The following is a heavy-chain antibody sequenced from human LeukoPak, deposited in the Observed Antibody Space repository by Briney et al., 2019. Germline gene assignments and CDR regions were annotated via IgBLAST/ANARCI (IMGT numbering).Heavy chain of an antibody. J-gene: IGHJ6*03. CDR3: ARGIRFDFWSGYSSYYYYMDV. D-gene: IGHD3-3*01. CDR2: MNPNSGNT. V-gene: IGHV1-8*03. Sequence: GASVKVSCKASGYTFTSYDINWVRQATGQGLEWMGWMNPNSGNTGYAQKFQGRVTITRNTSISTAYMELGSLRSEDTAVYYCARGIRFDFWSGYSSYYYYMDVWGKGTTVTVSS. CDR1: GYTFTSYD.